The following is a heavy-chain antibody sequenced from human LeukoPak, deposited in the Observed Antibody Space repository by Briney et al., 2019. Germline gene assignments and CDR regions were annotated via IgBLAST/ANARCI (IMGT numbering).Heavy chain of an antibody. D-gene: IGHD6-13*01. CDR1: GGAVSSSNYY. CDR2: FSYNAHS. CDR3: ARVSVAGTGPDY. V-gene: IGHV4-61*03. J-gene: IGHJ4*02. Sequence: SETLSLTCTVSGGAVSSSNYYWSWIRQSPGKGLEWVGFFSYNAHSDYNPSLKSRVTISIDTSRNHFSLRLTSVTAADTAFYYCARVSVAGTGPDYWGRGTLVTVSS.